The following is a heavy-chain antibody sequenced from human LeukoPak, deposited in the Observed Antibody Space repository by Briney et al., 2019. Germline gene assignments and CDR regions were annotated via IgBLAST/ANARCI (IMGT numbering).Heavy chain of an antibody. D-gene: IGHD5-24*01. J-gene: IGHJ4*02. CDR1: SGSISSYY. V-gene: IGHV4-59*08. CDR2: INYSGST. CDR3: ARGGYNYFDS. Sequence: SETLSLTCTVSSGSISSYYWSWTRQPPGKGLEWIGYINYSGSTNYNPSLKSRVTISVDRSKNQFSLKLTSVTAADTAVYYCARGGYNYFDSWGQGSLVTVSS.